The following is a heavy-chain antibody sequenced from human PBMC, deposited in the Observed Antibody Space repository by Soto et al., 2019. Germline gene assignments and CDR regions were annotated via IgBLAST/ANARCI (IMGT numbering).Heavy chain of an antibody. CDR3: ARSRLQGDF. CDR2: INPNGGST. CDR1: GYIFIHYY. D-gene: IGHD2-21*01. J-gene: IGHJ4*02. V-gene: IGHV1-46*01. Sequence: QVQLVQSGAEVKKPGASVKVSCKASGYIFIHYYIHWLRQAPGQGLEWMAIINPNGGSTNYAQKFQGRVTVTINTSTSTVSMELNSLGSGDTAVYFCARSRLQGDFGGQGTLVTVSS.